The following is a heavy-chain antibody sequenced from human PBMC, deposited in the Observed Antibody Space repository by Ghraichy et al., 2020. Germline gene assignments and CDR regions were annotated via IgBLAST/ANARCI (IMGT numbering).Heavy chain of an antibody. CDR3: VRPWIQ. V-gene: IGHV3-7*03. CDR2: IKEDGSEE. Sequence: GESLNISCAASGFTFSGNWMTWVRQAPGKGLEWVANIKEDGSEEYYVDSVKGRFTISRDNAKNSLYLQMNSLRAEDTAVYYCVRPWIQWGQGTLVTVSS. CDR1: GFTFSGNW. J-gene: IGHJ4*02. D-gene: IGHD5-18*01.